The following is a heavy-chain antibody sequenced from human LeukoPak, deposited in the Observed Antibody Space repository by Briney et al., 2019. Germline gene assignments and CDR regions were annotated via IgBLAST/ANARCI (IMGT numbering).Heavy chain of an antibody. V-gene: IGHV3-43*01. CDR2: ISCGDGST. D-gene: IGHD3-10*02. CDR3: AELGITMIGGV. Sequence: GGSLRLSCAASGFTFDDYTMHWVRQAPGKGLEWVSLISCGDGSTYYADSVKGRFTISRDNAKNSLYLQMNSLRAEETAVYYCAELGITMIGGVWGKGTTVTISS. J-gene: IGHJ6*04. CDR1: GFTFDDYT.